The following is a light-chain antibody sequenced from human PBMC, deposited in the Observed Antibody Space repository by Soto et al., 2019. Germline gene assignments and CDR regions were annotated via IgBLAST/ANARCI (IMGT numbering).Light chain of an antibody. Sequence: DIQMTQSPSSLSASVGDRVTITCRASQTISTYLNWYQQEPGKAPKLLIYAASSLQSGVPSRFSGSGSCTDFTLPISSLQPEDFAAYYCQQSHGIPYTFGQGTKLEIK. J-gene: IGKJ2*01. V-gene: IGKV1-39*01. CDR1: QTISTY. CDR3: QQSHGIPYT. CDR2: AAS.